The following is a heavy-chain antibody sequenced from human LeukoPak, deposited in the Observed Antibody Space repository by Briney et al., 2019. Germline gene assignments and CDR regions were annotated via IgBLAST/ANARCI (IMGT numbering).Heavy chain of an antibody. Sequence: PGGSLRLSCTVSGFTVSSNYMSWVRQAPGKGLEWVSVIYSGGSTYYADSVKGRFTISRDNSKNTLYLQMNSLRAEDTAVYYCARDNLVDTAMVSSSKGFDYWGQGTLVTVSS. CDR3: ARDNLVDTAMVSSSKGFDY. V-gene: IGHV3-66*01. J-gene: IGHJ4*02. D-gene: IGHD5-18*01. CDR1: GFTVSSNY. CDR2: IYSGGST.